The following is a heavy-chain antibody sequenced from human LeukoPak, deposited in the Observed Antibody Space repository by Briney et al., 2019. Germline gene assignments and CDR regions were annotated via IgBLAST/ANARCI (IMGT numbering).Heavy chain of an antibody. Sequence: SETLSLTCTVSGASISSYYWSWIRQPPGKGLEWIGYIYYSGSTNYNPSLKSRVTISVDTSKNQFSLRLSSVTAADTGIYECARVRSMTTVDYWGQGTLVAVSS. J-gene: IGHJ4*02. CDR1: GASISSYY. D-gene: IGHD4-17*01. CDR3: ARVRSMTTVDY. V-gene: IGHV4-59*01. CDR2: IYYSGST.